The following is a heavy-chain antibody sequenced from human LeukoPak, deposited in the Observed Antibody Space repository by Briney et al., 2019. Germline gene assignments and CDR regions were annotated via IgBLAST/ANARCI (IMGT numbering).Heavy chain of an antibody. CDR2: IKQDGGEK. CDR1: GITFSRYW. Sequence: GGSLRLSCVDSGITFSRYWMSWDRQAPGKGLEWVANIKQDGGEKYYVDSVKGRFTISRDNAKNSLYLQMNSLRVEDTAVYYCARDGRPLDYWGQGTLVTVSS. J-gene: IGHJ4*02. V-gene: IGHV3-7*03. CDR3: ARDGRPLDY.